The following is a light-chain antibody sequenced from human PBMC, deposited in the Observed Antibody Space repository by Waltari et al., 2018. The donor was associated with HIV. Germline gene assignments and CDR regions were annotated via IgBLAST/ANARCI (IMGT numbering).Light chain of an antibody. J-gene: IGKJ4*01. CDR3: QQYDNLPLT. Sequence: DIQMTQSPSSLSASVGDRATITCQASQDISNFLNWYQQNLGKAPKLLIYDASNLETGVPSRFSGSGSGTDFTFTISSLQPEDMATYFCQQYDNLPLTFGGGTKVEIK. CDR1: QDISNF. V-gene: IGKV1-33*01. CDR2: DAS.